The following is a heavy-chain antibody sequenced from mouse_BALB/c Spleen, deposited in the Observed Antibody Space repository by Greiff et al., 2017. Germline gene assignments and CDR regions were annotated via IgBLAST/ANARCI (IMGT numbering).Heavy chain of an antibody. CDR3: TRSGGGNSFAY. V-gene: IGHV1-15*01. D-gene: IGHD2-1*01. CDR2: IDPETGGT. CDR1: GYTFTDYE. J-gene: IGHJ3*01. Sequence: LVESGAELVRPGASVTLSCKASGYTFTDYEMHWVKQTPVHGLEWIGAIDPETGGTAYNQKFKGKATLTADKSSSTAYMELRSLTSEDSAVYYCTRSGGGNSFAYWGQGTLVTVSA.